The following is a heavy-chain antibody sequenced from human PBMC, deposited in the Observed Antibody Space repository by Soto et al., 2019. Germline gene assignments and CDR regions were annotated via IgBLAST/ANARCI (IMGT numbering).Heavy chain of an antibody. V-gene: IGHV4-59*01. CDR1: CGSIISYN. CDR3: ARAASSGTYLRVSYFDY. J-gene: IGHJ4*02. Sequence: PSETLSLTCTFSCGSIISYNWIWIRQSPGKGLECIGYIHYSGSTNYNPSLKSRVTISVDRSKNQFSLKVSSVTAADTALYFCARAASSGTYLRVSYFDYWGQGTLVTVSS. CDR2: IHYSGST. D-gene: IGHD1-26*01.